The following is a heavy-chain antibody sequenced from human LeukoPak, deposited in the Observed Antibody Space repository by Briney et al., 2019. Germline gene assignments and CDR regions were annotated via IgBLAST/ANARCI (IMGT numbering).Heavy chain of an antibody. CDR3: ARIGIVGATRYYFDY. Sequence: GASVKVSCKASGYTFTSYGISWVRQAPGQGLEWMGWISAYNGNTNYAQKLQGRVTMTTDTSTSTAYMELRSLRSDDTAVYYCARIGIVGATRYYFDYWGQGTLVTVSS. J-gene: IGHJ4*02. CDR2: ISAYNGNT. D-gene: IGHD1-26*01. V-gene: IGHV1-18*01. CDR1: GYTFTSYG.